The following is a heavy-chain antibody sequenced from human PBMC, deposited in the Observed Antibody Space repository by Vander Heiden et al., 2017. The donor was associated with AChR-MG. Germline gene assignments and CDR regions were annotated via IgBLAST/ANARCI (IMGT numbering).Heavy chain of an antibody. CDR2: IYYSGST. J-gene: IGHJ4*02. CDR3: ARRKTTTYYFDD. V-gene: IGHV4-59*01. CDR1: GGSISNDY. D-gene: IGHD4-17*01. Sequence: QVQLQESGPGLVKPLETLSLTCTVSGGSISNDYWTWIRQPPGKGLEWIGNIYYSGSTNYNPSLQSRVTISVDTSKNQFSLKLSSVTAADTAVYYCARRKTTTYYFDDWGQGTRVTVSS.